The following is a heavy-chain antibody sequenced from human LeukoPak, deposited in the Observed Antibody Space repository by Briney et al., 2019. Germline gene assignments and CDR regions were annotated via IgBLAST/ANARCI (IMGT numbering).Heavy chain of an antibody. CDR3: ASSPLSLNYYDSSGYLRY. Sequence: SETLSLTCTVSGGSISSYYWSWIRQPPGKGLEWIGYIYYSGSTNYNPSLKSRVTISVDTSKNQFSLKLSSVTAAGTAVYYCASSPLSLNYYDSSGYLRYWGQGTLVTVSS. V-gene: IGHV4-59*01. CDR2: IYYSGST. D-gene: IGHD3-22*01. J-gene: IGHJ4*02. CDR1: GGSISSYY.